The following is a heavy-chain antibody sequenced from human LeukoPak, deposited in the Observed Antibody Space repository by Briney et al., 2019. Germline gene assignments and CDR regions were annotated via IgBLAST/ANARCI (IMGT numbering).Heavy chain of an antibody. J-gene: IGHJ4*02. V-gene: IGHV4-61*08. CDR2: IYYSGST. CDR1: GGSISSGGYS. Sequence: PSETLSLTCAVSGGSISSGGYSWSWIRQPPGKGLEWIGYIYYSGSTNYNPSLKSRVTISVDTSKNQFSLKLSSVTAADTAVYYCARRDYSGSRFDYWGQGTLVTVSS. D-gene: IGHD1-26*01. CDR3: ARRDYSGSRFDY.